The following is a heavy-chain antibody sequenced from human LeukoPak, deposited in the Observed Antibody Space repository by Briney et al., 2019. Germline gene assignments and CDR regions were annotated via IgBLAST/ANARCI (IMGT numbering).Heavy chain of an antibody. CDR3: ARDLKYNILTGYRSSFGFDP. V-gene: IGHV1-18*01. CDR2: ISAYNGNT. Sequence: GASVKVSCKASGYTFTSYAMNWVRQAPGQGLEWMGWISAYNGNTNYAQNLQGRVTMTTDTSTTTAYMELRSLRSDDTAVYYCARDLKYNILTGYRSSFGFDPWGQGTLVTVSS. D-gene: IGHD3-9*01. CDR1: GYTFTSYA. J-gene: IGHJ5*02.